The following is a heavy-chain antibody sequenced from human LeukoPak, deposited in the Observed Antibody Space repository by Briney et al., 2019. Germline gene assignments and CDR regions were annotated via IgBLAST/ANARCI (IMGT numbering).Heavy chain of an antibody. D-gene: IGHD1-26*01. V-gene: IGHV3-64*01. CDR2: ISSNGDST. Sequence: PGGSLRLSCAASGFTFSRYAIHWVRQAPGKGLEFVSVISSNGDSTYYANSVKGRFTISRDNSKNTLYLQMGSLRAEDTAVYYCASSVGAWGQGTLVTVSS. J-gene: IGHJ5*02. CDR1: GFTFSRYA. CDR3: ASSVGA.